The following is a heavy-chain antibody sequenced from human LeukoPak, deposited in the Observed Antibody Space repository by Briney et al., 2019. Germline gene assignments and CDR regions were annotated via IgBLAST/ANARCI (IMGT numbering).Heavy chain of an antibody. CDR1: GDSISSSSYY. CDR2: IYYSGST. V-gene: IGHV4-39*01. Sequence: PSETLSLTCTVSGDSISSSSYYWVWLRQPPGKGLEWIATIYYSGSTYYNPSLKSRVTISVDTSKNQFSLKLSSVTAADTAMYYCARGSYDILTGYSSFGEYWGQGTLVTVSS. CDR3: ARGSYDILTGYSSFGEY. D-gene: IGHD3-9*01. J-gene: IGHJ4*02.